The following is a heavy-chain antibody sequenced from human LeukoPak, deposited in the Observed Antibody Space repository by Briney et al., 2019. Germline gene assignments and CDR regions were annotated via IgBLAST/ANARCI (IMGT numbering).Heavy chain of an antibody. J-gene: IGHJ4*02. CDR3: ARHSDDQLLDSHY. Sequence: GGSPQILLWGSGYRFTSYWVRWVRPGPGEGVVGGGRNESSESYTNYSASFEGHVTISAEKYISTAYLQWSSRKASDPAMYYCARHSDDQLLDSHYWGEGTLVTVSS. V-gene: IGHV5-10-1*01. CDR1: GYRFTSYW. CDR2: NESSESYT. D-gene: IGHD2-2*01.